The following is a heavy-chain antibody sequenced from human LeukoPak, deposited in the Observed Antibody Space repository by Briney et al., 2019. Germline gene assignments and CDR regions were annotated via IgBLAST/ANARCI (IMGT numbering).Heavy chain of an antibody. CDR2: INPSGGST. D-gene: IGHD6-19*01. Sequence: ASVKVSCKASGYTFTSYYMHWVRQAPGQGLEWMGIINPSGGSTSYAQKFQGRVTTTRDTSTSTVYMELSSLRSEDTAVYYCARSRIAVAGPPSSWGQGTLVTVSS. J-gene: IGHJ4*02. V-gene: IGHV1-46*03. CDR1: GYTFTSYY. CDR3: ARSRIAVAGPPSS.